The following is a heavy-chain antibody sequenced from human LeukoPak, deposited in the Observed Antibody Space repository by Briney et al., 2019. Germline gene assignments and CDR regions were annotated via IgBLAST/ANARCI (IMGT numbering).Heavy chain of an antibody. CDR3: ARTRPDYYYYYYMDV. J-gene: IGHJ6*03. Sequence: PSETLSLTCTVSGGSISSYYWSWIRQPPGKGLEWIGYTYYSGSTNYNPSLKSRVTISVDTSKNQFSLKLSSVTAADTAVYYCARTRPDYYYYYYMDVWGKGTTVTVSS. CDR2: TYYSGST. V-gene: IGHV4-59*01. CDR1: GGSISSYY. D-gene: IGHD2-2*01.